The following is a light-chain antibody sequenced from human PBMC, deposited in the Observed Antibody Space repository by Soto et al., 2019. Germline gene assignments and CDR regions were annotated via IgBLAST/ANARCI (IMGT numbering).Light chain of an antibody. V-gene: IGKV1-39*01. CDR1: QTIKNY. Sequence: DIQMTQSPSSLSSSVGDIFNITCRASQTIKNYLNWYQQKPGKAPKLLMYGASKLQSGVPSRFRGSGSGTDFTLTISSLQSEDFATYYCQHSYTSPPAFGQGTKVDIK. J-gene: IGKJ1*01. CDR2: GAS. CDR3: QHSYTSPPA.